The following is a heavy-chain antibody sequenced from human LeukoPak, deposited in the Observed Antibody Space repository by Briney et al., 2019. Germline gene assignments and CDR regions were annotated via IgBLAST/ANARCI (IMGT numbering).Heavy chain of an antibody. CDR1: GFTFSSYW. Sequence: PGGSLRLSCAASGFTFSSYWMSWVCQAPGKGLEWVANIKQDGSEKYYVDSVKGRFTISRDNAKNSLYLQMNSLRAEDTAVYYCARLLVVVPFDYWGQGTLVTVSS. CDR2: IKQDGSEK. D-gene: IGHD3-22*01. V-gene: IGHV3-7*01. J-gene: IGHJ4*02. CDR3: ARLLVVVPFDY.